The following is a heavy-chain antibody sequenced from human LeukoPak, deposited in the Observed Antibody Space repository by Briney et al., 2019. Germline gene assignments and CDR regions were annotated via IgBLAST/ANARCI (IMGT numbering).Heavy chain of an antibody. CDR1: GYTLSGYA. D-gene: IGHD3-10*01. J-gene: IGHJ4*02. Sequence: PGGSLRVSCVASGYTLSGYAMSWVRQAPGKGLEWASAIISCNGVTYYAESVKGRFTISRDNSKNTLYLQMNSLRAEDTAVYYCAKDIGGAGDNWGQGPLVSVSS. CDR3: AKDIGGAGDN. CDR2: IISCNGVT. V-gene: IGHV3-23*01.